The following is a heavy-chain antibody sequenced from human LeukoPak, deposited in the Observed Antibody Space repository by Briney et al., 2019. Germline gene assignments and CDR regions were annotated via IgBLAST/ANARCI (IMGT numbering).Heavy chain of an antibody. CDR3: ARGWVVVVAATAHNWFDP. J-gene: IGHJ5*02. CDR1: GGSISSYY. CDR2: IYYSGST. D-gene: IGHD2-15*01. V-gene: IGHV4-59*06. Sequence: SETLSLTCTVSGGSISSYYWSWIRQHPGKGLEWIGYIYYSGSTYYNPSLKSRVTISVDTSKNQFSLKLSSVTAADTAVYYCARGWVVVVAATAHNWFDPWGQGTLVTVSS.